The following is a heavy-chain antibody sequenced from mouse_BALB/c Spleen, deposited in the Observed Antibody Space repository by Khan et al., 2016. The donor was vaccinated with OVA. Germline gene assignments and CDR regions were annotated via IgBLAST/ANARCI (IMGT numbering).Heavy chain of an antibody. D-gene: IGHD1-1*02. CDR1: GYSITSDYA. V-gene: IGHV3-2*02. J-gene: IGHJ2*01. Sequence: EVQLQESGPGLVKPSQSLSLTCTVTGYSITSDYAWNWIRQFPGNKLEWMGYISYSGNTKYNPSLKSRISITRDTSKNQFFLQLNSVTTEDTATYYCARNYGGDFDYWGQGTTLTVSS. CDR2: ISYSGNT. CDR3: ARNYGGDFDY.